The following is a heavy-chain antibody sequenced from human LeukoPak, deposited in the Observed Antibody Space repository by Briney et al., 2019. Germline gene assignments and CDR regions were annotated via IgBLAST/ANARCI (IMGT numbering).Heavy chain of an antibody. D-gene: IGHD6-19*01. J-gene: IGHJ4*02. Sequence: GGSLRLSCAASGFTFDNYAMHWVRQAPGKGLEWVSTISWNSGYIGYADSVKGRFTVSRDNAKKSLDLQMNSLRAEDTAFYYCAKVRGTYSSGYFFDYWGQGTLVTVSS. CDR1: GFTFDNYA. CDR2: ISWNSGYI. CDR3: AKVRGTYSSGYFFDY. V-gene: IGHV3-9*01.